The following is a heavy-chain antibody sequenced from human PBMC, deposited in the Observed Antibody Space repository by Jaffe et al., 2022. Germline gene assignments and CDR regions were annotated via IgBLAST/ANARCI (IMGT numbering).Heavy chain of an antibody. Sequence: EIQLVESGGGLVQPGGSLRLSCAASGFTFSRYWMHWVRQAPGKGPVWISHINSDGSSTSYADSVKGRFTISRDNAKNTLYLQMNSLRAEDTAVYYCARVSLEYNGYDPFDYWGQGTLVTVSS. V-gene: IGHV3-74*01. CDR1: GFTFSRYW. J-gene: IGHJ4*02. D-gene: IGHD5-12*01. CDR3: ARVSLEYNGYDPFDY. CDR2: INSDGSST.